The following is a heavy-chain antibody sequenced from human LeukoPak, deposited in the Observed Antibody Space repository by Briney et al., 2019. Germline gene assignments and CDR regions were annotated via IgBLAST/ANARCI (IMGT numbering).Heavy chain of an antibody. V-gene: IGHV4-59*01. J-gene: IGHJ4*02. CDR2: IYYSGST. Sequence: PSETLSLTCTASGGSISSYYWSWIRQPPGKGLEWIGYIYYSGSTNYNPSLKSRVTISVDTSKNQFSLKLSSVTAADTAVYYCARFVDGYNWNYFDYWGQGTLVTVSS. CDR3: ARFVDGYNWNYFDY. CDR1: GGSISSYY. D-gene: IGHD5-24*01.